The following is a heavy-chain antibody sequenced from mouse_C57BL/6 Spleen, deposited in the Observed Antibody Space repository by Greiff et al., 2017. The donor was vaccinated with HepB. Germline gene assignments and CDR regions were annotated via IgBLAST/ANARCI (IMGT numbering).Heavy chain of an antibody. Sequence: VQLQQSGPELVKPGASVKISCKASGYAFSSSWMNWVKQRPGKGLEWIGRIYPGDGETNYNGKFKGKATLTADKSSSTAYMRLSSLTSEDSAVYVCAIYYDYDVPFADWGEGTLVTVSA. J-gene: IGHJ3*01. D-gene: IGHD2-4*01. V-gene: IGHV1-82*01. CDR1: GYAFSSSW. CDR2: IYPGDGET. CDR3: AIYYDYDVPFAD.